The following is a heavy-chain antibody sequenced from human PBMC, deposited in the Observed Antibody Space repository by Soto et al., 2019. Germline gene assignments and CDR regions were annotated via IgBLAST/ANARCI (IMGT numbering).Heavy chain of an antibody. CDR3: AKGSSWYVMTNWFDP. V-gene: IGHV3-23*01. J-gene: IGHJ5*02. Sequence: GGSLRLSCAASGFTFSSYAMSWVSQAPGKGLEWVSAISGSGGSTYYADSVKGRFTISRDNSKNTLYLQMNSLRAEDTAVYYCAKGSSWYVMTNWFDPWGQGTLVTVSS. D-gene: IGHD6-13*01. CDR1: GFTFSSYA. CDR2: ISGSGGST.